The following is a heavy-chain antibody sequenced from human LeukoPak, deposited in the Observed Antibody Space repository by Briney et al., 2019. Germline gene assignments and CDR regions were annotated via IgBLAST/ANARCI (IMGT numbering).Heavy chain of an antibody. CDR2: ISTYNGNT. CDR3: ARDGNYYDSSGYTVFFDS. CDR1: GYTFTSYG. D-gene: IGHD3-22*01. V-gene: IGHV1-18*01. J-gene: IGHJ4*02. Sequence: ASVKVSCKASGYTFTSYGIGWVRQSPGQGLEWMGWISTYNGNTNYAQRLQGRVTMTTDTSTTTAYMELRSLRSDDTAAYYCARDGNYYDSSGYTVFFDSWGQGALVTVSS.